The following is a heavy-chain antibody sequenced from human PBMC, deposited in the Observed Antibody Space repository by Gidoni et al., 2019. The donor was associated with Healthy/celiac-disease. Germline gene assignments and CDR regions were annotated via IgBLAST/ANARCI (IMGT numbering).Heavy chain of an antibody. Sequence: QVQLEQWGAGLFKPSETLSLTCSLSGGYFSGYYWSWIRQPPGEGREWIGEINHRGSTNYNPSLKRRVTISVDTSKNQFSLKLSSVTAADTAVYYCARAARPRKNDYWGQGTLVTVAS. CDR1: GGYFSGYY. J-gene: IGHJ4*02. CDR3: ARAARPRKNDY. D-gene: IGHD6-6*01. CDR2: INHRGST. V-gene: IGHV4-34*01.